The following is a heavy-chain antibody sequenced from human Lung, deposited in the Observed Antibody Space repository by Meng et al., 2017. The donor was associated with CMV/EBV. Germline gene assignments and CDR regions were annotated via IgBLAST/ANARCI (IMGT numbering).Heavy chain of an antibody. CDR2: IKQDGNGK. Sequence: GESLKISCAASGFTFTNYWMTWVRQAPGKGLEWVANIKQDGNGKLYVDSVRGRFTISRDNAENLVFLQMNSLRPDDTAVYYCARHVRYRFDYWGQGALVNFAS. CDR3: ARHVRYRFDY. J-gene: IGHJ4*02. CDR1: GFTFTNYW. V-gene: IGHV3-7*01. D-gene: IGHD4-11*01.